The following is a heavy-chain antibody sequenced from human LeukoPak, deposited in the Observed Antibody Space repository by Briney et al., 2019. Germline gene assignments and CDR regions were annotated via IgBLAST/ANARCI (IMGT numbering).Heavy chain of an antibody. V-gene: IGHV3-7*03. J-gene: IGHJ4*02. CDR2: IKQDGSEK. Sequence: HPGGSLRHSCAASGFTFSSYWMSWVRQAPGKGLEWVANIKQDGSEKYYVDSVKGRFTISRDNAKNSLYLQMNSLRAEDTAVYYCAESIYGDYLDYWGQGTLVTVSS. D-gene: IGHD4-17*01. CDR3: AESIYGDYLDY. CDR1: GFTFSSYW.